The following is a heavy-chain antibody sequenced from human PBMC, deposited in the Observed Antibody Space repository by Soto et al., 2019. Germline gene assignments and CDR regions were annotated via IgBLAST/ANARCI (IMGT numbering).Heavy chain of an antibody. V-gene: IGHV3-23*01. CDR2: ITGSAGST. CDR1: GFTFSSYA. D-gene: IGHD5-12*01. Sequence: EVQLLESGGGLVQPGGSLRLSCAASGFTFSSYAMSWVRQAPGKGLEWVSSITGSAGSTYYADSVKGRFTISRDNSKNTLYLQMNSLRVDDTAVYYCAKDRNSWLRFDLGYWGQGTRVTFSS. J-gene: IGHJ4*02. CDR3: AKDRNSWLRFDLGY.